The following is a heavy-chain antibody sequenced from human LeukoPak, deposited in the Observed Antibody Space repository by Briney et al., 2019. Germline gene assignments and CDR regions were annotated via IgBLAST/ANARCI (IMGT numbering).Heavy chain of an antibody. CDR2: IKPDGSEK. D-gene: IGHD6-19*01. Sequence: GGSLRLSCAASGFTFSRYAMTWVRQAPGKGLECVANIKPDGSEKHYVDSVEGRFTISRDNAKNSLFLEMNSLRAEDTAVYYCARGRMAVAGSYEYWGQGTLVTVSS. V-gene: IGHV3-7*05. CDR1: GFTFSRYA. J-gene: IGHJ4*02. CDR3: ARGRMAVAGSYEY.